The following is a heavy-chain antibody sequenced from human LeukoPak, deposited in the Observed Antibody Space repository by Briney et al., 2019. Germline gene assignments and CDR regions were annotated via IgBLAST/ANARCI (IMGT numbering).Heavy chain of an antibody. CDR1: GDSVSSNSAA. V-gene: IGHV6-1*01. CDR3: ARSTGPIDY. Sequence: SQSLSLTCAISGDSVSSNSAAWNWIRQSPSRGLEWLGRTYYRSKWSTYYAVSVKSRISINRDTSKNQISLQLNSVTPEDTAVYYCARSTGPIDYWGQGTLVAVSS. J-gene: IGHJ4*02. D-gene: IGHD1-1*01. CDR2: TYYRSKWST.